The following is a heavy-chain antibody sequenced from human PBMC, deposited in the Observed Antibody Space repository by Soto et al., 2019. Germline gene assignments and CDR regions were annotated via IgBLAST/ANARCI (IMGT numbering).Heavy chain of an antibody. Sequence: DVELSESGGGLVQPGGSLRLSCAASGFNFRSYAMSWVRRAPGKGLEWVSAISGSGGTSYFADSVRGRFTISRDNSKNTLYLQPSSLTVEDTAEYFWAKGRGSSWTIDYWAHGTLVTVSS. CDR1: GFNFRSYA. V-gene: IGHV3-23*01. CDR3: AKGRGSSWTIDY. D-gene: IGHD6-13*01. CDR2: ISGSGGTS. J-gene: IGHJ4*01.